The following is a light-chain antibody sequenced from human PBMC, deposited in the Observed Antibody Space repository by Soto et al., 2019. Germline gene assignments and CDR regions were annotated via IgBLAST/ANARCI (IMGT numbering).Light chain of an antibody. CDR1: QSISSW. J-gene: IGKJ1*01. CDR2: DAS. Sequence: QIPQSPSTLSASVGDRVTITCRASQSISSWLAWYQQKPGKAPKLLIYDASSLESGVPSRFSGSGSGTEFTLTISSLQPDDFAIYYCQQYNSYSRTFGQGTKVDI. CDR3: QQYNSYSRT. V-gene: IGKV1-5*01.